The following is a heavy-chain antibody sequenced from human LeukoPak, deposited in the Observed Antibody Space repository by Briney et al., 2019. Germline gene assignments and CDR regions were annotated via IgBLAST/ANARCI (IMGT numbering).Heavy chain of an antibody. D-gene: IGHD3-16*01. CDR1: GFTFNDFA. V-gene: IGHV3-23*01. CDR2: IADAGT. CDR3: ARNLGPFDV. J-gene: IGHJ3*01. Sequence: PGGSLRLSCAASGFTFNDFAMTWVRQAPGKGLEWVSTIADAGTYYADSVKGRFIISRDNSKNMLYLQLNSLRADGTAMYYCARNLGPFDVRGHGTMVTVSS.